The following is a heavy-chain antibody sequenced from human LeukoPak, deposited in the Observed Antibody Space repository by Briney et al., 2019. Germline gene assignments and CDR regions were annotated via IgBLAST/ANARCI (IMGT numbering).Heavy chain of an antibody. D-gene: IGHD2-15*01. Sequence: GASVKVSCKASGYTFIGYYMHWVRQAPGQGLEWMGWINPNSGGTNYAQKFQDRVTMTRDTSISTVYMELSSLRSDDTAVYYCARTSALDYWGQGAQVTVSS. CDR1: GYTFIGYY. CDR2: INPNSGGT. J-gene: IGHJ4*02. V-gene: IGHV1-2*02. CDR3: ARTSALDY.